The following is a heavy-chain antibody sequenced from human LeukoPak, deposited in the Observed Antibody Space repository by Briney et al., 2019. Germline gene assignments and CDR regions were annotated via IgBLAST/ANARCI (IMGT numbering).Heavy chain of an antibody. V-gene: IGHV1-2*02. CDR2: INPNSGGT. J-gene: IGHJ4*02. Sequence: ASVKVSCKASGYTFTGYYMHWVRQAPGQGLEWMGWINPNSGGTNYAQKFQGRVTMTRDTSISTAYMELSRLRSDDTAVYYCATGGGRDYGGNSFTKETFDYWGQGTLVTVSS. D-gene: IGHD4-23*01. CDR1: GYTFTGYY. CDR3: ATGGGRDYGGNSFTKETFDY.